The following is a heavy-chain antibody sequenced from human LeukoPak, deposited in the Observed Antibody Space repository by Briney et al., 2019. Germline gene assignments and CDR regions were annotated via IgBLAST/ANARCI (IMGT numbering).Heavy chain of an antibody. V-gene: IGHV3-48*03. CDR2: ISSSGSTR. CDR1: GFTFTSYE. D-gene: IGHD4-11*01. CDR3: AKFHSNYVAYWYFDL. J-gene: IGHJ2*01. Sequence: QPGGSLRLPCAASGFTFTSYEMNWVRQTPGKGLEWVSYISSSGSTRYYADSVKGRFTLSRDNAKKSLYLHMNSLRAEDTAVYYCAKFHSNYVAYWYFDLWGRGTLVTVSS.